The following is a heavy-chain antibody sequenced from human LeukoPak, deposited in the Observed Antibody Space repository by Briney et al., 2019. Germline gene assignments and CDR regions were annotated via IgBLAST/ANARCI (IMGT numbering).Heavy chain of an antibody. V-gene: IGHV1-8*01. Sequence: ASVKVSCKTSGYTFTSYDINWVRRATGQGLEWMRWMKPNSGNTGYAQRFQGRVTMTRDTSISTAYMELSGLRSEDTAVYYCARVYRGYDYWGQGTLVTVSS. CDR3: ARVYRGYDY. J-gene: IGHJ4*02. CDR2: MKPNSGNT. D-gene: IGHD3-10*01. CDR1: GYTFTSYD.